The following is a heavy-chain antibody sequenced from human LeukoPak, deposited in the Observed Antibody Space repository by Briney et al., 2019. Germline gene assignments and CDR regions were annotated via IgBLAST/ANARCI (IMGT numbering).Heavy chain of an antibody. CDR2: ISSSGSTI. CDR3: ARTTAMAYYMDV. CDR1: GFTFSSYE. V-gene: IGHV3-48*03. Sequence: GGSLRLSCAASGFTFSSYEMNWVRQAPGKGLEWVSYISSSGSTIYYADSVKGRFTISRDNARNSLYLQMNSLRAEDTAVYYCARTTAMAYYMDVWGKGTTVTISS. D-gene: IGHD5-18*01. J-gene: IGHJ6*03.